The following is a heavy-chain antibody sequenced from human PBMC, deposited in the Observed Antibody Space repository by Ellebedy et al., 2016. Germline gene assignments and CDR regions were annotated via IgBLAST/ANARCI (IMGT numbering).Heavy chain of an antibody. D-gene: IGHD6-6*01. CDR2: INPNSGGT. CDR3: ARGGSSSSSLSPYYYYMDV. J-gene: IGHJ6*03. Sequence: ASVKVSXKASGGTFSSYAISWVRQAPGQGLEWMGWINPNSGGTNYAQKFQGRVTMTRDTSISTAYMELSRLRSDDTAVYYCARGGSSSSSLSPYYYYMDVWGKGTTVTVSS. V-gene: IGHV1-2*02. CDR1: GGTFSSYA.